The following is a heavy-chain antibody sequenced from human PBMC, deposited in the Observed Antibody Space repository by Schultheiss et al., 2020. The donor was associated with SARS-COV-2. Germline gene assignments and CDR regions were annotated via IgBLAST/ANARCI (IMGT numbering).Heavy chain of an antibody. CDR1: VCSLLRGYYS. CDR3: ARDLTRYYGMDV. V-gene: IGHV4-30-4*01. D-gene: IGHD2-2*01. CDR2: IYYSGST. Sequence: LRLSCTVSVCSLLRGYYSCRWIRQPPGKGLEWIGYIYYSGSTYYNPSLKSRVTLSVDTSNIQFSFNLSSVTAADTAVYYCARDLTRYYGMDVWGQGTTVTVSS. J-gene: IGHJ6*02.